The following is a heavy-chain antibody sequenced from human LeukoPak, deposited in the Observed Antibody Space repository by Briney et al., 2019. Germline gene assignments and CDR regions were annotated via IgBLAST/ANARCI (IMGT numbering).Heavy chain of an antibody. CDR3: ARRRGYYDSSGNNWFDH. V-gene: IGHV4-59*01. CDR1: GDSISSNY. J-gene: IGHJ5*02. Sequence: SETLSLTCTVSGDSISSNYWSWIRQPPGKGLEWLGYIYDSGSTKYNPSLRSRVTISVDTSKNLFSLKLSSVTAADTAVYYCARRRGYYDSSGNNWFDHWGQGTLVTVSS. D-gene: IGHD3-22*01. CDR2: IYDSGST.